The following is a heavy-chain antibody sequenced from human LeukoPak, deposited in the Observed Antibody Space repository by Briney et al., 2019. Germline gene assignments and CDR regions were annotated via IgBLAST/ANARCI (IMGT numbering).Heavy chain of an antibody. CDR3: TTDLEYYYGSGTPIRGNY. Sequence: GGSLRLSCAASGFTFSNAWMSWVRQAPGKGLEWVGRIKSKTDGGTTDYAAPVKGRFTISRDDSKNTPYLQMNSLKTEDTAVYYCTTDLEYYYGSGTPIRGNYWGQGTLVTVSS. J-gene: IGHJ4*02. CDR2: IKSKTDGGTT. CDR1: GFTFSNAW. D-gene: IGHD3-10*01. V-gene: IGHV3-15*01.